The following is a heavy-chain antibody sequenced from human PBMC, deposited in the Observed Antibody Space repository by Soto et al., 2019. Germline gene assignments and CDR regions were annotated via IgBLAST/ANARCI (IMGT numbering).Heavy chain of an antibody. CDR2: INAGNGNT. Sequence: ASVKVSCKASGYTFTSYAMHWVRQAPGQRLEWMGWINAGNGNTKYSQKFQGRVTITRDTSASTAYMELSSLRFEDTAVYYCARDLQVPPHLPSWWELLPFDYWGQGTLVTVSS. J-gene: IGHJ4*02. D-gene: IGHD1-26*01. V-gene: IGHV1-3*01. CDR1: GYTFTSYA. CDR3: ARDLQVPPHLPSWWELLPFDY.